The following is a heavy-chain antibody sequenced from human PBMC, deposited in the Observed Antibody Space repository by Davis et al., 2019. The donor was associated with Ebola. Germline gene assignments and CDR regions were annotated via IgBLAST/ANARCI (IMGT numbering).Heavy chain of an antibody. Sequence: ASVKVSCKASGYTFISYDMHWARQAPGQGLEWMGWISAYNGNTNYAQKLQGRVIMTTDTSTSTAYMELRSLRSDDTAVYYCASFNCSSTSGPLYYGMDVWGKGTTVTVSS. CDR2: ISAYNGNT. V-gene: IGHV1-18*04. CDR3: ASFNCSSTSGPLYYGMDV. J-gene: IGHJ6*04. D-gene: IGHD2-2*01. CDR1: GYTFISYD.